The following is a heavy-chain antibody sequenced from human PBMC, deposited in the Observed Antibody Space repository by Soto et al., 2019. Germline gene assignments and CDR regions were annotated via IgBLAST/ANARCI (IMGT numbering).Heavy chain of an antibody. D-gene: IGHD2-2*01. CDR3: ARDQMGGRQLPIDY. V-gene: IGHV3-21*01. Sequence: PRKSLRLSCSASGFTFSSYSMNWFRQAPRKGLEWVSSISSRSTYRYHAGSVKGRFTISRDNAKNSLYLQMNSLSAEDTAVYYCARDQMGGRQLPIDYWGQGTMVSVSS. CDR1: GFTFSSYS. CDR2: ISSRSTYR. J-gene: IGHJ4*02.